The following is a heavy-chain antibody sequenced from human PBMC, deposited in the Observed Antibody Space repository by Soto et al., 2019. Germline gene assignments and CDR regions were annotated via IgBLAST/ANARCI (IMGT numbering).Heavy chain of an antibody. CDR3: AKHQASYYYDSSGKNWCDP. V-gene: IGHV3-23*01. J-gene: IGHJ5*02. CDR1: GFTFSSYA. CDR2: ISGSGGST. Sequence: EVQLLESGGGLVQPGGSLRLSCAASGFTFSSYAMSWVRQAPGKGLEWVSAISGSGGSTYYADSVKGRFTISRDNSENTLYLQMNGLRAEDTAVYYCAKHQASYYYDSSGKNWCDPWGQGTLVTVSS. D-gene: IGHD3-22*01.